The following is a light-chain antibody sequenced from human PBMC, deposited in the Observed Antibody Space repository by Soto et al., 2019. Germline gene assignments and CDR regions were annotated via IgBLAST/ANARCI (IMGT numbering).Light chain of an antibody. CDR3: QQYAIGLG. Sequence: EIVMTQSPSTLSVSPGERATLSCRASESVSTNLAWYQQKPGQAPRLLIYAASTMATGFPARFSGSGSGTEFTLTISGLQSEDFAVYYCQQYAIGLGFGGGTKVDIK. CDR2: AAS. J-gene: IGKJ4*01. V-gene: IGKV3-15*01. CDR1: ESVSTN.